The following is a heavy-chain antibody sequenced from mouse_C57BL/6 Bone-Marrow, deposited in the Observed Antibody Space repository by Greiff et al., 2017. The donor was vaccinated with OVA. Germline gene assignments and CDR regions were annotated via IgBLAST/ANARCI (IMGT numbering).Heavy chain of an antibody. CDR3: ARDAYYSIFAY. V-gene: IGHV5-4*01. Sequence: DVKLVESGGGLVKPGGSLKLSCAASGFTFSSYAMSWVRQTPEKRLEWVATISDGGSYTYYPDNVKGRFTISRDNAKNNLYLQMSHLKSEDTAVYYCARDAYYSIFAYWGQGTLVTVSA. D-gene: IGHD2-5*01. CDR2: ISDGGSYT. CDR1: GFTFSSYA. J-gene: IGHJ3*01.